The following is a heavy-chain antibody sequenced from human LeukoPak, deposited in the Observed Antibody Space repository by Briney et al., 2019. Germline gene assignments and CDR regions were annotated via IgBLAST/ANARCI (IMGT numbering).Heavy chain of an antibody. CDR2: IYTSGIT. D-gene: IGHD3-3*01. CDR1: GGSISMYY. CDR3: ARCCYDFWSGYYYFDY. J-gene: IGHJ4*02. Sequence: SETLSLTCTVSGGSISMYYWSWIRQPAGGGLEWIGRIYTSGITNYNPSLKSRVTISVDTSKNQFSLILSSVAAADTAVYYCARCCYDFWSGYYYFDYWGQGTLVTVSS. V-gene: IGHV4-4*07.